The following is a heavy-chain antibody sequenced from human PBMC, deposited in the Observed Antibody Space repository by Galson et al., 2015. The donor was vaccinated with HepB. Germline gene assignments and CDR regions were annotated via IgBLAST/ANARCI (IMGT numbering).Heavy chain of an antibody. CDR1: GFTFSSYA. J-gene: IGHJ4*02. D-gene: IGHD6-6*01. Sequence: SLRLSCAASGFTFSSYAMHWVRQAPGKGLEWVAVISYDGSNKYYADSVKGRFTISRDNSKNTLYLQMNSLRAEDTAVYYCANTASSLAGRAARTGRFDYWGQGTLVTVSS. V-gene: IGHV3-30*04. CDR2: ISYDGSNK. CDR3: ANTASSLAGRAARTGRFDY.